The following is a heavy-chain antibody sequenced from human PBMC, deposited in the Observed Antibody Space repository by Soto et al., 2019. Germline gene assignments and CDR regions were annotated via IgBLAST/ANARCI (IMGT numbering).Heavy chain of an antibody. V-gene: IGHV5-51*01. Sequence: GESLKISCEGSGYTFTRYAIGWVRQMPGKGLEWMGIIYPGESDPRYSPSFQGQVTISADKSINTAYLQWGSLKASDTAIYYCARWAFLPEGYSPNYFDYWGQGTLVTVSS. D-gene: IGHD3-22*01. J-gene: IGHJ4*02. CDR1: GYTFTRYA. CDR2: IYPGESDP. CDR3: ARWAFLPEGYSPNYFDY.